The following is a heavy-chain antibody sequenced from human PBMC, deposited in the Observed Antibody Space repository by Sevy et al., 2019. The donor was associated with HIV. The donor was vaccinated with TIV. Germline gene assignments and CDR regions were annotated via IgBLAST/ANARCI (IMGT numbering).Heavy chain of an antibody. D-gene: IGHD6-13*01. CDR1: GLSFSNFA. V-gene: IGHV3-30-3*01. J-gene: IGHJ4*02. CDR3: VRGGDTSSWYRSFDY. Sequence: GGSLRLSCAASGLSFSNFAIHWVRQAPGKGLEWVAVVSYDGSKKDYADSVKGRFTISRDNSRNTLYLQMDSLRTEDTAFYYCVRGGDTSSWYRSFDYWGQGVLVTVSS. CDR2: VSYDGSKK.